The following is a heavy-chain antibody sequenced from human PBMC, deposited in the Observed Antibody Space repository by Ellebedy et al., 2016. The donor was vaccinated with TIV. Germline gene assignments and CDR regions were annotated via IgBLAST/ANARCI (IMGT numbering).Heavy chain of an antibody. Sequence: MPSETLSLTCTVSGVSISTYYWSWIRQPPGRGLEWIGYIYYSGSTNYNPSLKSRVTISVDTSKNQFSLKLSSVTAADTAVYYCARINQRAAAGTVDYWGQGTLVTVSS. CDR3: ARINQRAAAGTVDY. D-gene: IGHD6-13*01. CDR2: IYYSGST. CDR1: GVSISTYY. J-gene: IGHJ4*02. V-gene: IGHV4-59*08.